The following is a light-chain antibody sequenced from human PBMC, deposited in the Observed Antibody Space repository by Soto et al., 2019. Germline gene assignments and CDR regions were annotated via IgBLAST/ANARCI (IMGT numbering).Light chain of an antibody. CDR1: SSDVGGYNY. J-gene: IGLJ1*01. Sequence: QSALTQPRSVSGSPGQSVTISCTGTSSDVGGYNYVSWYQQHPGKAPKLMSYDVSKRPSGVPDRFSGSKSGNTASLTISGLQAEDEADYYCCSYAGSYYVFGNGTKVTVL. CDR3: CSYAGSYYV. V-gene: IGLV2-11*01. CDR2: DVS.